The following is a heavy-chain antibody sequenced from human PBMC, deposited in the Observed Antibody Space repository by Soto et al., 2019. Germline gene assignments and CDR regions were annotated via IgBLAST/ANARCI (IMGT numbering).Heavy chain of an antibody. CDR2: IYPGDSDT. Sequence: PGESLKISCKGSGYSFTSYWIGWVRQMPGKGLGWMGIIYPGDSDTRYSPSFQGQVTISADKSISTAYLQWSSLKASDTAMYYCARSLGGYCSGGSCYPWLAQYYFDYWGQGTLVTVSS. D-gene: IGHD2-15*01. V-gene: IGHV5-51*01. J-gene: IGHJ4*02. CDR3: ARSLGGYCSGGSCYPWLAQYYFDY. CDR1: GYSFTSYW.